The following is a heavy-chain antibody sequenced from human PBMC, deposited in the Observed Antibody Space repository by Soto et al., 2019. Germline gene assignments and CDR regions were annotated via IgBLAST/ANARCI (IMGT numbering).Heavy chain of an antibody. J-gene: IGHJ2*01. D-gene: IGHD5-12*01. V-gene: IGHV1-69*12. CDR3: ARGNHRWLQLWYFDL. Sequence: QVQLVQSGAEVKKPGSSVKVSCKASGGTFSNYPISWVRQAPGQGLEWMGGIIPIFGTVNYAQKFQGRVTITAAESTRTAYMALSSLRSEDTAVYYCARGNHRWLQLWYFDLWGRGTLVTVS. CDR1: GGTFSNYP. CDR2: IIPIFGTV.